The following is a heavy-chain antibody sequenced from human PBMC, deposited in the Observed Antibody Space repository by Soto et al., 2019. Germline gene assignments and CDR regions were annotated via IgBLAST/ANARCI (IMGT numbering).Heavy chain of an antibody. V-gene: IGHV1-18*01. Sequence: EASVKVSCKASGYTFTSYGISWVRQAPGQGLEWMGWISAYNGNTNYAQKLQGRVTMTTDTSTSTAYMELRSLRSDDTAVYYCARDPPYGSGSYLFNYFDYWGQGTLVTVSS. CDR3: ARDPPYGSGSYLFNYFDY. D-gene: IGHD3-10*01. J-gene: IGHJ4*02. CDR2: ISAYNGNT. CDR1: GYTFTSYG.